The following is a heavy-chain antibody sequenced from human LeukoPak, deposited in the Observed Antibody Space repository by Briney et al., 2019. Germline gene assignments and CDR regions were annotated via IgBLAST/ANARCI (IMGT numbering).Heavy chain of an antibody. CDR2: IYHSGST. CDR3: ARGKYQLLID. CDR1: GGSIGSGGYS. Sequence: SQTLSLTCAVSGGSIGSGGYSWSWIRQPPGKGLEWIGYIYHSGSTYYNPSLKSRVTISVDRSKNRFSLKLSSVTAADTAVYYCARGKYQLLIDWGQGTLVTVSS. V-gene: IGHV4-30-2*01. D-gene: IGHD2-2*01. J-gene: IGHJ4*02.